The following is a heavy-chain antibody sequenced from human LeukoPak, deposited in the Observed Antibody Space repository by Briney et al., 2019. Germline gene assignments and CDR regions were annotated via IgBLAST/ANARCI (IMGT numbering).Heavy chain of an antibody. CDR3: ASADTVAGMPRGP. CDR1: GGTFSSYA. J-gene: IGHJ5*02. CDR2: IIPIFGTA. V-gene: IGHV1-69*05. D-gene: IGHD6-19*01. Sequence: SVKVSCKASGGTFSSYAISWVRQAPGQGLEWMGGIIPIFGTANYAQKFQGRVTITTDESTSTAYMELSSLRSEDTAVYYCASADTVAGMPRGPWGQGTLVTVSS.